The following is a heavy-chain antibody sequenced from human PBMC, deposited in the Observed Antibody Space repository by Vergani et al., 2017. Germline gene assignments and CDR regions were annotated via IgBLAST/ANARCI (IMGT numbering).Heavy chain of an antibody. CDR3: AGGRQWRLTEYLYGMDV. Sequence: QVQLLQSGSELKKPGASVRISCEASGYTFTNYPLIWVRQAPGQGLEFMGWINTNSGNPTYAPGFTGRFVLSLDTSVSTAYLQISGLKAEDSAVYYCAGGRQWRLTEYLYGMDVWGQGTTVTVSS. J-gene: IGHJ6*02. CDR2: INTNSGNP. D-gene: IGHD6-19*01. V-gene: IGHV7-4-1*02. CDR1: GYTFTNYP.